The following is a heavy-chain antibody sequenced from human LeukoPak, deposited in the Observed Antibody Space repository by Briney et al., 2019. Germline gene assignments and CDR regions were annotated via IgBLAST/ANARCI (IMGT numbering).Heavy chain of an antibody. V-gene: IGHV3-7*01. J-gene: IGHJ6*03. D-gene: IGHD4-11*01. CDR3: ARDYPYSYYMNV. CDR1: GFIFSNYW. Sequence: GGSLRLSCATSGFIFSNYWMSWVRQAPGKGLEWVANIKQDGSETYYVDSVKGRFTISRDDAKNSLYLQMNSLRAEDTAVYYCARDYPYSYYMNVWGNGTTVTISS. CDR2: IKQDGSET.